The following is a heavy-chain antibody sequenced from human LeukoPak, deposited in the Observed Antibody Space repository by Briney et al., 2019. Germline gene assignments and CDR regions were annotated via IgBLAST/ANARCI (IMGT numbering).Heavy chain of an antibody. J-gene: IGHJ3*02. D-gene: IGHD3-16*02. CDR3: AKDLTFGGVIVLTSGAFDI. CDR1: GFTFSTSA. V-gene: IGHV3-23*01. CDR2: ISGSGGST. Sequence: GGSLRLSCAASGFTFSTSAMNWVRQAPGKGLEWVSAISGSGGSTYYADSVKGRFTISRDNSKNTLYLQMNSLRAEDTAVYYCAKDLTFGGVIVLTSGAFDIWGQGTMVTVSS.